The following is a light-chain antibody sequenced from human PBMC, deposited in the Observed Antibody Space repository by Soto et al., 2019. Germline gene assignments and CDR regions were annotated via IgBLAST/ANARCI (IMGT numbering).Light chain of an antibody. Sequence: AIQMTQSPSSLSASVGARVTITCRASQGIRNDLGWYQQRPGKAPKLLIYATSNLQTGVASRFSGSGSGTDVTLTNSSLEPEDFATYYCLQDYSYPRTFGQGTKVES. V-gene: IGKV1-6*01. CDR2: ATS. CDR1: QGIRND. J-gene: IGKJ1*01. CDR3: LQDYSYPRT.